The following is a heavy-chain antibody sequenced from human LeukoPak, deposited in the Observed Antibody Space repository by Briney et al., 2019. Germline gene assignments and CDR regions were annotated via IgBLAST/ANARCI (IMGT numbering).Heavy chain of an antibody. CDR2: IHHSGST. Sequence: SETLSLSCTVSGGSISSSNYYWSWIRQPPGKGLEWIGYIHHSGSTNNNPSLKSRLTISIDTSKNQFSLKLSSVTAADTAVYYCARNYASGNYFDFYYYNMDVWGQGTTVTVSS. CDR1: GGSISSSNYY. J-gene: IGHJ6*02. V-gene: IGHV4-61*01. D-gene: IGHD3-10*01. CDR3: ARNYASGNYFDFYYYNMDV.